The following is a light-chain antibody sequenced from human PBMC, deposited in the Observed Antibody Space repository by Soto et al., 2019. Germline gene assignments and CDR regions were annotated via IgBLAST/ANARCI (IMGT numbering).Light chain of an antibody. Sequence: QSALTQPPSASGSPGQSVTISCTGASGDVGGYNYVSWYQQHPGKAPKLMIYEGSKRPSGVSNRFSGSKSGNTASLTISGLQAEDEADYYGCSYAGSTTFVVFGGGTKLTVL. CDR3: CSYAGSTTFVV. V-gene: IGLV2-23*03. CDR2: EGS. J-gene: IGLJ2*01. CDR1: SGDVGGYNY.